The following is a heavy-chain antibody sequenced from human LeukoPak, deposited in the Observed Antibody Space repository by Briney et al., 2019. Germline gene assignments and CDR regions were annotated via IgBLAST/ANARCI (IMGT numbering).Heavy chain of an antibody. CDR2: ISGSDGNT. Sequence: GGSLRLSCAASGFTFSSYAMSWVRQAPGKGLEWVSAISGSDGNTYYADSVKGRFTISRDSSKNTLYLQMNSLRAEDTAVYYCAKMERAYDFWSGYYNWFDPWGQGTLVTVSS. CDR3: AKMERAYDFWSGYYNWFDP. J-gene: IGHJ5*02. D-gene: IGHD3-3*01. V-gene: IGHV3-23*01. CDR1: GFTFSSYA.